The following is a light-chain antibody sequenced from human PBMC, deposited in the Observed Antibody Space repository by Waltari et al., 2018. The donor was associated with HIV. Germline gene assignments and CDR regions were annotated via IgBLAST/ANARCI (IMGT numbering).Light chain of an antibody. J-gene: IGLJ2*01. CDR3: AAWDDSLNGVV. CDR2: SNN. Sequence: QPVLTQPPSASGTPGQRVTISSPESSSHIRRNTSKRNQKHPGTAPKLLIFSNNHRPSGVPDRFSGSKAGTSASLAISGLQSEDEADYYCAAWDDSLNGVVFGGGTKLTVL. V-gene: IGLV1-44*01. CDR1: SSHIRRNT.